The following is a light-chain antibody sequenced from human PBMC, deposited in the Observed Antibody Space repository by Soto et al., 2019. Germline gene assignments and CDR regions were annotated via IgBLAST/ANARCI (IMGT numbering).Light chain of an antibody. CDR2: VNTDGSH. CDR1: SGHRNYA. J-gene: IGLJ2*01. CDR3: QTWGTGIVV. Sequence: QPVLTQSPSVSASLGASVKVTCTLSSGHRNYAIAWHQQQPEKGPRYLMKVNTDGSHTKGDGIPDRFSGSSSGAERYLTNSSLQSDDEADYYCQTWGTGIVVFGGGTKLTVL. V-gene: IGLV4-69*01.